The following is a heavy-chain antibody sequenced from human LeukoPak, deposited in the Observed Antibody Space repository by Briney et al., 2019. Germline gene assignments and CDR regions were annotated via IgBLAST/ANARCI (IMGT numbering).Heavy chain of an antibody. D-gene: IGHD3-22*01. J-gene: IGHJ4*02. Sequence: GGSLRLSCAASGFTFSSYEMNWVRQAPGKGLEWVSYISSSGSTIYYADSVKGRFTISRDNSKNTLYLQMNSLRAEDTAVYYCVRDGAYYDSAPYNFDYWGQGTLVAVSS. CDR2: ISSSGSTI. V-gene: IGHV3-48*03. CDR1: GFTFSSYE. CDR3: VRDGAYYDSAPYNFDY.